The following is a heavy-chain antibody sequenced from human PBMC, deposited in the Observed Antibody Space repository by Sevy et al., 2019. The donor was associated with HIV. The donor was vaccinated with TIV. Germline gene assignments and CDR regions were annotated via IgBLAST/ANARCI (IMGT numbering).Heavy chain of an antibody. CDR1: GFTFSSYA. D-gene: IGHD2-15*01. J-gene: IGHJ6*02. Sequence: QLGGSLRLSCAASGFTFSSYAMHWVRQAPGKGLEWVAVISYDGSNKYYADSVKGRFTISRDNSKNTLYLQMNSLRAEDTAVYYCARDREGWTAWSGMDVWGQGTTVTVSS. CDR3: ARDREGWTAWSGMDV. V-gene: IGHV3-30-3*01. CDR2: ISYDGSNK.